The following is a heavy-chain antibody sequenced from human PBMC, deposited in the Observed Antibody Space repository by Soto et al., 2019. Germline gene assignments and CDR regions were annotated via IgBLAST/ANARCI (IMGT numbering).Heavy chain of an antibody. CDR1: GFTFSNAW. V-gene: IGHV3-15*01. D-gene: IGHD3-3*01. CDR3: TTALYYDFWSGYYTERIYYYGMDV. Sequence: PGGSLRLSCAASGFTFSNAWMSWVRQAPGKGLEWVGRIKSKTDGGTTDYAAPVKGRFTISRDDSKNTLYLQMNSLKTEDTAVYYCTTALYYDFWSGYYTERIYYYGMDVWGQGTTVTVYS. J-gene: IGHJ6*02. CDR2: IKSKTDGGTT.